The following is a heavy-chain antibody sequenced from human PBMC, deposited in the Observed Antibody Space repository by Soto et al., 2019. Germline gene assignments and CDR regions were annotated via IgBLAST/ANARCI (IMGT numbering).Heavy chain of an antibody. CDR2: ISTSGGNT. Sequence: EVQLLESGGGLVQPGGSLRLSCAASGFTFSSYVMNWVRLATGKGLEWVSGISTSGGNTYYADSVKGRFTISRDNSKNTLYLQMNSLRAEDTAVYYCAKGFVGVCYHCSYHFDSWGQGALVTVSS. CDR3: AKGFVGVCYHCSYHFDS. J-gene: IGHJ4*02. D-gene: IGHD2-8*01. V-gene: IGHV3-23*01. CDR1: GFTFSSYV.